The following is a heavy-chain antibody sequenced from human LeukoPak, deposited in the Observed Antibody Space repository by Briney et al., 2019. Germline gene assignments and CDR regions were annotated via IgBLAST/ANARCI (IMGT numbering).Heavy chain of an antibody. J-gene: IGHJ4*02. CDR1: GGTFSSYA. CDR3: ARRGEAYDFWSGYWFDY. Sequence: SVKVSCKASGGTFSSYAISWVRQAPGQGLEWMGGIIPIFGTANYAQKFQGRVTITADESTSTAYMELSSLRSEDTAVYYCARRGEAYDFWSGYWFDYWGQGTLVTVSS. D-gene: IGHD3-3*01. CDR2: IIPIFGTA. V-gene: IGHV1-69*13.